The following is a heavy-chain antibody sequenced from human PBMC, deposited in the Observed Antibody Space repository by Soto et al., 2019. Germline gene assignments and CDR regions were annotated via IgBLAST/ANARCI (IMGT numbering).Heavy chain of an antibody. CDR2: MYHRGST. D-gene: IGHD4-4*01. J-gene: IGHJ4*02. Sequence: PSETLSLTCTVSGDSISSYFWSWIRQPPGKGLEWIGYMYHRGSTNYNPSLKSRVSMSVDTSKNQFSLNLTSVTAADTAVYYCARGSGYSNSPLDYWGQGTLVTVPQ. CDR3: ARGSGYSNSPLDY. CDR1: GDSISSYF. V-gene: IGHV4-59*01.